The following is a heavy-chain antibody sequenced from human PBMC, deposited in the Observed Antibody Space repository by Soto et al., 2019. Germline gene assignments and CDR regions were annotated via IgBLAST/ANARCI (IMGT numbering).Heavy chain of an antibody. CDR1: GFTFDDYA. D-gene: IGHD6-6*01. CDR3: AKDISHSSSSAFDI. Sequence: SGGSLRLSCAASGFTFDDYAMHWVRQAPGKGLEWVSGISWNSGSIGYADSVKGRFTISRDNAKNSLYLQMNSLRAEDTALYYCAKDISHSSSSAFDIWGQGTMVTVS. CDR2: ISWNSGSI. J-gene: IGHJ3*02. V-gene: IGHV3-9*01.